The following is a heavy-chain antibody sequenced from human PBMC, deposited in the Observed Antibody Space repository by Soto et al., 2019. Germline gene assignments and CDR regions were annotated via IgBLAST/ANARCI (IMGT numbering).Heavy chain of an antibody. D-gene: IGHD6-19*01. J-gene: IGHJ4*02. CDR1: GYTLTSYG. CDR3: VRDLAVGLVDY. Sequence: QVQLVQSGTEVKKPGASVKVSCKASGYTLTSYGISWVRQAPGQGLERSGWISAYNGNTKYTQKLQGRVTMTTDTSTSTGYIELRSLRSDDTAVYYCVRDLAVGLVDYWGQGTLVTVSS. CDR2: ISAYNGNT. V-gene: IGHV1-18*01.